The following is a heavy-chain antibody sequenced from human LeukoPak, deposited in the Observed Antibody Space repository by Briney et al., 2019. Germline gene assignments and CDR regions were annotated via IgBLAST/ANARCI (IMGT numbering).Heavy chain of an antibody. D-gene: IGHD5-12*01. V-gene: IGHV4-34*01. J-gene: IGHJ2*01. CDR2: INHSGST. Sequence: SETLSLTCAVYGGSFSGYYWSWIRQPPGKGLEWIGEINHSGSTNYNPSLKSRVTISVDTSKNQFSLKLSSVTAADTAVYYCARGSRYSGYRLWAWYFNLWGRGTLVTVSS. CDR1: GGSFSGYY. CDR3: ARGSRYSGYRLWAWYFNL.